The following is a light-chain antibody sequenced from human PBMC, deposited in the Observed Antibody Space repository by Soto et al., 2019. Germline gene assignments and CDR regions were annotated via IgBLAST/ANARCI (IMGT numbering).Light chain of an antibody. V-gene: IGKV1-5*03. CDR2: KAS. Sequence: DIQMTQSPSTLSASIGDRVTITCRASQNINNWLAWYQQKPGKVPKLLIYKASNLERGVPSRFSGSGSGTEFTLTISSLQPDDFATYYCQQFHLYSTFGQGAKVDIK. J-gene: IGKJ1*01. CDR1: QNINNW. CDR3: QQFHLYST.